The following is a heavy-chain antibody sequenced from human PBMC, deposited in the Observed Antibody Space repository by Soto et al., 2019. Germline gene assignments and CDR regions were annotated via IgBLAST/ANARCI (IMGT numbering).Heavy chain of an antibody. V-gene: IGHV2-26*01. CDR2: IFSNDEK. D-gene: IGHD2-2*01. CDR3: ARIQCISTSCYYYYYYGMDV. CDR1: GFSLSKARMG. J-gene: IGHJ6*02. Sequence: QVTLKESGPVLVKPTETLTLTCTVSGFSLSKARMGVSWIRQPPGKALEWLAHIFSNDEKSYSTSLKSRLTISKDTSKSQVVLTMTNMDPVDTATYYCARIQCISTSCYYYYYYGMDVWGQGTTVTVSS.